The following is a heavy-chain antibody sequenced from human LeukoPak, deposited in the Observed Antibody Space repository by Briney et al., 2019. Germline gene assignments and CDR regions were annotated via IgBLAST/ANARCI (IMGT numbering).Heavy chain of an antibody. CDR1: GFIFSSYS. CDR3: AREPSYSSSWYTSCDY. D-gene: IGHD6-13*01. Sequence: GGSLRLSCAASGFIFSSYSMNWVRQAPGKGLEWISFISSVSSTIFYADSVKGRFTISRDNAKNSLYLQMNSLRAEDTAVYYCAREPSYSSSWYTSCDYWGQGTLVTVSS. CDR2: ISSVSSTI. J-gene: IGHJ4*02. V-gene: IGHV3-48*01.